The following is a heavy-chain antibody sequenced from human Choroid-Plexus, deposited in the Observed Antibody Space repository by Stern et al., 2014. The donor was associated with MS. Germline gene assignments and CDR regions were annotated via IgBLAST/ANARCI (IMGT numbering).Heavy chain of an antibody. J-gene: IGHJ6*02. V-gene: IGHV1-2*02. Sequence: VQLVQSGAEVKKPGASVKVSCKTSGYIFTGYYIHWVRQAPGQGLEWMAWINPNNGGPKYAQKFQGRVTMSRDTSISTAYVALSSLTSDDTAVYYCARDQRGITIFGVVTDYYYLGMDVWGQGTTVTVSS. CDR2: INPNNGGP. D-gene: IGHD3-3*01. CDR3: ARDQRGITIFGVVTDYYYLGMDV. CDR1: GYIFTGYY.